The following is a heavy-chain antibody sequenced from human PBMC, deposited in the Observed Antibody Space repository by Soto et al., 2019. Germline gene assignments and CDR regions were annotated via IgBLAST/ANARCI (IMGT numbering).Heavy chain of an antibody. J-gene: IGHJ6*04. CDR1: GFTLSGRS. Sequence: EVQLVESGGGLVQPGGSLRLSCAASGFTLSGRSMHWVRQAPGKGLVWVSGIDNAGNNSTYADSVKGRFTSSRDNAKNMLYLQMNSLRVEDTAVYYCARGCFGPDVWGKGTTVTVSS. D-gene: IGHD3-10*01. CDR2: IDNAGNNS. V-gene: IGHV3-74*01. CDR3: ARGCFGPDV.